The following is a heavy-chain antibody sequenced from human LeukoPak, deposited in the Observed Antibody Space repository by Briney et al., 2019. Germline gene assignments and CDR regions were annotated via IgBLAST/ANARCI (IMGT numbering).Heavy chain of an antibody. J-gene: IGHJ4*02. CDR2: IYSGGST. V-gene: IGHV3-66*01. CDR3: ARGPSDYHNT. CDR1: EFSVGSNY. D-gene: IGHD4-17*01. Sequence: GGSLRLSCAASEFSVGSNYMTWVRQAPGKGLEWVSLIYSGGSTYYAGSVKGRFTISRDNSKNTLYLQMNSLRAEDTAVYYCARGPSDYHNTGGQGTLVTVSS.